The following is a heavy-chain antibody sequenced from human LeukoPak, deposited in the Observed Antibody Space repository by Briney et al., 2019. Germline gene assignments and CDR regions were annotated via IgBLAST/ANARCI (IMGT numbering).Heavy chain of an antibody. CDR1: GYTFTSYA. Sequence: SVKVFCKASGYTFTSYAISWVRQAPGQGLEWMGRIIPILGIANYAQKFQGRVTITADKSTSTAYMELSSLRSEDTAVYYCARAGLYCGGDCYLSEYFQHWGQGTLVTVSS. J-gene: IGHJ1*01. D-gene: IGHD2-21*02. CDR3: ARAGLYCGGDCYLSEYFQH. CDR2: IIPILGIA. V-gene: IGHV1-69*04.